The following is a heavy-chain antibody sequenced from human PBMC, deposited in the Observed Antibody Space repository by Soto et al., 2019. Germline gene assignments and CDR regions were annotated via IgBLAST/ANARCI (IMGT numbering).Heavy chain of an antibody. CDR2: IDHSGST. J-gene: IGHJ4*02. CDR1: GGSFSGYY. Sequence: SETLSLTCAVYGGSFSGYYWSWIRQPPGKGLEWIGEIDHSGSTNYNPSLKSRVTISVDTSKNQFSLKLSSVTAADTAVYYCARSSSGSYGLVDYWGQGTLVTVS. D-gene: IGHD5-18*01. V-gene: IGHV4-34*01. CDR3: ARSSSGSYGLVDY.